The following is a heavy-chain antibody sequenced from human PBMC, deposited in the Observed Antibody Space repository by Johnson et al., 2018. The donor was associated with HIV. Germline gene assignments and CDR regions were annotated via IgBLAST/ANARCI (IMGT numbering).Heavy chain of an antibody. J-gene: IGHJ3*02. V-gene: IGHV3-13*05. CDR2: IGTAGDP. CDR3: ARGLTGDDAFDI. Sequence: VQLVESGGGLVKPGGSLRLSCAASGFTFSSYDMHWVRNATGKGLEWVSAIGTAGDPYYPGSVKGRFTISRENAKNSLYLQMNILRAGDTAVYYCARGLTGDDAFDIWGQGTMVTVSS. D-gene: IGHD7-27*01. CDR1: GFTFSSYD.